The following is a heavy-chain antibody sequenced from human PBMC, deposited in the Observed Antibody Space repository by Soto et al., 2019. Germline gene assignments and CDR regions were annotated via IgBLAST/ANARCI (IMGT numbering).Heavy chain of an antibody. V-gene: IGHV1-69*06. Sequence: QVQLVQSGAEVKKPGSSVKLSCKASGDSFNTFAVTWVRQAPGQGLEWMGGIIPNFDTPNYAQKFQGRVMIIEDKSTSTPYMELSSLRSEDTAVYYCARPYYDSSGYYLWYFDYWGQGTLVTGSS. D-gene: IGHD3-22*01. J-gene: IGHJ4*02. CDR1: GDSFNTFA. CDR2: IIPNFDTP. CDR3: ARPYYDSSGYYLWYFDY.